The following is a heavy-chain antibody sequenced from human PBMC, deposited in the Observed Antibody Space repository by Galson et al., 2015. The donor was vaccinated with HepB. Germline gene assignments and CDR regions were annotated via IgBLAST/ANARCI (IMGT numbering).Heavy chain of an antibody. Sequence: SCKASGFTFGDYAMSWVRQAPGKGLEWVGFIRSKAYGGTTEYAASVKGRFTISRDDSKSIAYLQMNSLKTEGTAVYYCTRVGGYSYGTPNKLYFDYWGQGTLVTVSS. D-gene: IGHD5-18*01. CDR1: GFTFGDYA. CDR3: TRVGGYSYGTPNKLYFDY. J-gene: IGHJ4*02. V-gene: IGHV3-49*04. CDR2: IRSKAYGGTT.